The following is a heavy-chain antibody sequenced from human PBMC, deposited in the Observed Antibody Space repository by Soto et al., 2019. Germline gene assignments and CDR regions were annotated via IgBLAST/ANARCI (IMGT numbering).Heavy chain of an antibody. CDR3: AKEGRGYSYGNYFDY. CDR2: ISYEGSNK. D-gene: IGHD5-18*01. J-gene: IGHJ4*02. V-gene: IGHV3-30*18. CDR1: GFTFTSYG. Sequence: GESLRLSCAASGFTFTSYGMHWVRQAPDKGLEWVAVISYEGSNKYYAGSVKGRFTITRDNSKNTLYLKMNSLRAEDTAVYYCAKEGRGYSYGNYFDYWGQGTLVTVSS.